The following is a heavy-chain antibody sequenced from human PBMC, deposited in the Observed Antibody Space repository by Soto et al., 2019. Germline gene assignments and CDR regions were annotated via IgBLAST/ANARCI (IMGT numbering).Heavy chain of an antibody. CDR3: AKRYGNTWYQFDY. CDR1: GFTFSNFA. V-gene: IGHV3-23*01. CDR2: IVAGGSTT. J-gene: IGHJ4*02. Sequence: PGGSLRLSCAASGFTFSNFAMSWVRQAPGKGLEWVSVIVAGGSTTYYADSVKGRFTISRDNSKNTVYLQMNSLRAEDTAVYYCAKRYGNTWYQFDYWGLGTLVTVSS. D-gene: IGHD6-13*01.